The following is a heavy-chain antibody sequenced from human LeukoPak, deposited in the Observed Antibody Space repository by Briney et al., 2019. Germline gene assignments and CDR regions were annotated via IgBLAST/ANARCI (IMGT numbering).Heavy chain of an antibody. V-gene: IGHV3-43*02. CDR1: GSTSDVYA. D-gene: IGHD3-22*01. CDR2: ISVDGGST. J-gene: IGHJ3*01. Sequence: PGRSLRLPYAASGSTSDVYAMHWVRQAPGKWLESVSFISVDGGSTYYADSVNGRLTISRDNSKNSLYMQMTSLTTTHTAFSYCAIGGYDSSGSLWGKGTMVTVSS. CDR3: AIGGYDSSGSL.